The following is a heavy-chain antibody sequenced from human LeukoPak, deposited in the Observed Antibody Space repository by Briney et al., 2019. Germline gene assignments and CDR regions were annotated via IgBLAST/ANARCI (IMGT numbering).Heavy chain of an antibody. CDR3: VNGGDAQYANSLGY. CDR2: ISWNSASI. V-gene: IGHV3-9*01. Sequence: GRSLRLSCAASGFSFDGYAMHWVRLAPGKGLEWVSGISWNSASIGYADSVKGRFTISRDNAKNSVYMQMNSLRAEDTALYYCVNGGDAQYANSLGYWGQGTLVTVSS. D-gene: IGHD3-16*01. J-gene: IGHJ4*02. CDR1: GFSFDGYA.